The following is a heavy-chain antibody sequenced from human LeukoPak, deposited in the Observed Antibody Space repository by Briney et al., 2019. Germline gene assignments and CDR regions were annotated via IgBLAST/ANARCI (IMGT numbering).Heavy chain of an antibody. CDR3: AKSVSYYYYGMDV. V-gene: IGHV3-23*01. Sequence: GGSLRLSCAASGFTFTNYAMSWVRQAPGKGLEWVSAISGSGGSTYYADSVKGRFTISSDNSKNTLYLQMNSLRAEDTAVYYCAKSVSYYYYGMDVWGQGTTVTVSS. CDR2: ISGSGGST. CDR1: GFTFTNYA. J-gene: IGHJ6*02.